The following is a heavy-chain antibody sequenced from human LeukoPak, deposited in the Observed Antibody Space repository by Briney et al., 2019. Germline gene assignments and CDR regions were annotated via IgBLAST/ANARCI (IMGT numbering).Heavy chain of an antibody. V-gene: IGHV4-34*01. D-gene: IGHD3-22*01. CDR2: INHSGST. J-gene: IGHJ2*01. CDR3: ARLRITMIVVVPRNRHWYFDL. Sequence: SDTLSLTCAVYGGSFSGYYWSWIRQPPGKGLEWIGEINHSGSTNYNPSLKSRVTISVDTSKNQFSLKLSSVTAADTAVYYCARLRITMIVVVPRNRHWYFDLWGRGTLVTVSS. CDR1: GGSFSGYY.